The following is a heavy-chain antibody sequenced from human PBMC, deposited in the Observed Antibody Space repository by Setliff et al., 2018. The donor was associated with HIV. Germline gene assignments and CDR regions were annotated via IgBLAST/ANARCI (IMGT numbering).Heavy chain of an antibody. Sequence: NPSETLSLTCTVSGGSISSYYWSWIRQPPGKGLEWIGYIYYSGSTNYNPSLKSRVTISIDTSKNQFSLKLSSVAAADTAVYYCARQHYYDSSGRNLMDVWGKGTTVTVSS. J-gene: IGHJ6*03. CDR2: IYYSGST. CDR1: GGSISSYY. CDR3: ARQHYYDSSGRNLMDV. D-gene: IGHD3-22*01. V-gene: IGHV4-59*08.